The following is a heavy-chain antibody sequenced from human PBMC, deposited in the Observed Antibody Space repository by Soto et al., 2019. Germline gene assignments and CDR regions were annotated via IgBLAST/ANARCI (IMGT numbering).Heavy chain of an antibody. V-gene: IGHV1-2*02. CDR2: INPNSGGT. D-gene: IGHD3-9*01. J-gene: IGHJ4*02. CDR1: GYTFTGYY. Sequence: QVQLVQSGAEVKKPGASVKVSCKASGYTFTGYYMHWVRQAPGQGLEWMGWINPNSGGTNYAQKFQGRVTMTRDTSISTAYMELSRPRSDDTAVYYCAREMVLDDIFTGYCPDYWGQGTLVTVSS. CDR3: AREMVLDDIFTGYCPDY.